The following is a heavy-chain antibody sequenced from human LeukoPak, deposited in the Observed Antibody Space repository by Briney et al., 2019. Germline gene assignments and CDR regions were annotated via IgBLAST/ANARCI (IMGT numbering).Heavy chain of an antibody. J-gene: IGHJ4*02. CDR2: INPNSGGT. V-gene: IGHV1-2*02. D-gene: IGHD1-7*01. CDR1: GYTFTGYY. CDR3: ARNLSTEATGTTNY. Sequence: ASVKVSCKASGYTFTGYYMHWVRQAPGQGLEWMGWINPNSGGTNYAQKFQGRVTMTRDTSISTAYMELSRLRSDDTAVYYCARNLSTEATGTTNYWGQGTLVTVSS.